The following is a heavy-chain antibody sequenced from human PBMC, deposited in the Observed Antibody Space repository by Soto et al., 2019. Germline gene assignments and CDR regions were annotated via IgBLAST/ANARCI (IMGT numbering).Heavy chain of an antibody. J-gene: IGHJ6*02. CDR3: ANLWGDGYNLGQDYNGMDV. CDR2: IWYDGSLQ. D-gene: IGHD5-12*01. Sequence: QVQMVESGGGVVQPGRSLRLSCAASGFSFEHYGMHWVRQAPGRGLEWVAIIWYDGSLQYYAAAVQGRFTISRDNSKNTLYLEMNSLRAEDTAVYYCANLWGDGYNLGQDYNGMDVWGQGTTVIVSS. V-gene: IGHV3-33*06. CDR1: GFSFEHYG.